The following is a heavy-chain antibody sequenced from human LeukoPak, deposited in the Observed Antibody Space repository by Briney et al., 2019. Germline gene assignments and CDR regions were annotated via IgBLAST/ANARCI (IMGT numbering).Heavy chain of an antibody. CDR2: INENDDGT. CDR1: GFAFSDYA. D-gene: IGHD4-17*01. J-gene: IGHJ4*02. CDR3: AKDSNIYGDDEGPFDY. Sequence: GGSLRLSCAASGFAFSDYAMNWVRQAPGKGLEWVSSINENDDGTSYADSVKGRFTISRDNSKNTLYLQMNSLRAEDTAVYYCAKDSNIYGDDEGPFDYWGQGTLVTVSS. V-gene: IGHV3-23*01.